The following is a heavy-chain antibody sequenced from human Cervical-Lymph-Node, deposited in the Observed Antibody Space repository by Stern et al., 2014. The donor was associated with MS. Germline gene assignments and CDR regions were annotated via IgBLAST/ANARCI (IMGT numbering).Heavy chain of an antibody. V-gene: IGHV1-18*01. CDR1: GYSFTRYG. CDR2: ISAYNGNT. J-gene: IGHJ4*02. D-gene: IGHD1-26*01. Sequence: VQLVQSGAEVKKPGASVKVSCKASGYSFTRYGIHWVRQAPGHGLEWLGWISAYNGNTNYVQKLQGRVTMTTDTSTSTAYMELRSLRSADTAVYYCAREPGFSRVGADYWGQGTLVTVSS. CDR3: AREPGFSRVGADY.